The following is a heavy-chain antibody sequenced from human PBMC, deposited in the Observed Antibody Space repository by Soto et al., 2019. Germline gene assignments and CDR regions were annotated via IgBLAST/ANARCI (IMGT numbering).Heavy chain of an antibody. J-gene: IGHJ4*02. D-gene: IGHD3-10*01. CDR3: ARSLIAIWFGESYYFDS. CDR1: GYTFTSYY. V-gene: IGHV1-46*01. Sequence: QVQLVQSGAEVKKPGASVKVSCKASGYTFTSYYMHWVRQAPGQGLEWMGIINPSGGSTSYAQKFRGRVTMSRDTSTSTVYLELSSLRYEDTAVYYCARSLIAIWFGESYYFDSWGQGTLVTVSS. CDR2: INPSGGST.